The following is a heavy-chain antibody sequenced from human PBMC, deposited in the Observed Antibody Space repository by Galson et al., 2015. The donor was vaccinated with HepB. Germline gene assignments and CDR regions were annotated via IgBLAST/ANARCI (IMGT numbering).Heavy chain of an antibody. Sequence: SLRLSCAAFGFTFSSYGMHWVRQAPGKGLEWVAVTWYDGSNKYYADSVKGRFTISRDNSKNTLYLQMNSLRAEDTAVYYCARDDLTKDYVWGSYRRTSYYFDYWGQGTLVTVSS. V-gene: IGHV3-33*08. CDR2: TWYDGSNK. CDR3: ARDDLTKDYVWGSYRRTSYYFDY. CDR1: GFTFSSYG. D-gene: IGHD3-16*02. J-gene: IGHJ4*02.